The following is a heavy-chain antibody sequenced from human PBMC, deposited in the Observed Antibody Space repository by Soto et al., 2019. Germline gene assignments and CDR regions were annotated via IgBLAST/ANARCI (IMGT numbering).Heavy chain of an antibody. V-gene: IGHV3-23*01. CDR2: ISGSGGST. Sequence: GRSLRLSCAASGFTFSSYAMSWVRQAPGKGLEWVSAISGSGGSTYYADSVKGRFTISRDNSKNTLYLQMNSLRAEGTAVYYCAKDHYPQALWRFDYWGQGTLVTVSS. CDR1: GFTFSSYA. D-gene: IGHD3-3*01. J-gene: IGHJ4*02. CDR3: AKDHYPQALWRFDY.